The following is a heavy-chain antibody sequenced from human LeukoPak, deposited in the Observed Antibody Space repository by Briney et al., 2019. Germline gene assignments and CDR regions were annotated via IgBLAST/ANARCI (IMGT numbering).Heavy chain of an antibody. D-gene: IGHD3-16*01. Sequence: PGGSLRLSCAASGFSFSDYWMHWVRQVPGKGLVWVGRISYDATTARYADSVKGRFTISRDNAKNTLFLQMNSLRPEDTAIYYCGRRYGTSIDSWGQGTLVTVAS. CDR1: GFSFSDYW. CDR2: ISYDATTA. J-gene: IGHJ4*02. V-gene: IGHV3-74*01. CDR3: GRRYGTSIDS.